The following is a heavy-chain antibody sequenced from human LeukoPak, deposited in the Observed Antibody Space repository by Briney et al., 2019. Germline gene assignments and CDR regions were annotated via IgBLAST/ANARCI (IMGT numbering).Heavy chain of an antibody. CDR1: GFTFSSYG. D-gene: IGHD3-10*01. CDR2: IWYDGSNE. CDR3: AKGGRYGSGSYYPDY. V-gene: IGHV3-33*06. Sequence: GGSLRLSCAASGFTFSSYGMHWVRQAPGKGLEWVAVIWYDGSNEYYADSVKGRFTISRDNSKNTLYLQMNSLRAEDTAVYYCAKGGRYGSGSYYPDYWGQGTLVTVSS. J-gene: IGHJ4*02.